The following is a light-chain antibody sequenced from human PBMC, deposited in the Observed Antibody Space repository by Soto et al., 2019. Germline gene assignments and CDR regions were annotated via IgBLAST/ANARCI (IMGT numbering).Light chain of an antibody. CDR2: AAS. Sequence: EIVLTQSPATLSLSPGERATLSCRASQSVSSYLAWYQQKPGKAPKLLIYAASSLQSGVPSRFSGSGSGTDFTLTISSLQPEDFATYYCQQANSFPHTFGGGTKVEIK. CDR1: QSVSSY. CDR3: QQANSFPHT. V-gene: IGKV1-12*01. J-gene: IGKJ4*01.